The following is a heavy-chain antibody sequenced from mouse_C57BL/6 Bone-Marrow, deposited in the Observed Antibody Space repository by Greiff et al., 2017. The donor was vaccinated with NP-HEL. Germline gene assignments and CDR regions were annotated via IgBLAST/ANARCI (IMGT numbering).Heavy chain of an antibody. Sequence: VQLKESGAELVRPGASVKLSCTASGFNIKDDYMHWVKQRPEQGLEWIGWIDPENGDTEYDSKFQGKATITADTSSNTAYLQLSSLTSEDTAVYYCTTHGSSYGWYFDVWGTGTTVTVSS. V-gene: IGHV14-4*01. CDR1: GFNIKDDY. D-gene: IGHD1-1*01. J-gene: IGHJ1*03. CDR3: TTHGSSYGWYFDV. CDR2: IDPENGDT.